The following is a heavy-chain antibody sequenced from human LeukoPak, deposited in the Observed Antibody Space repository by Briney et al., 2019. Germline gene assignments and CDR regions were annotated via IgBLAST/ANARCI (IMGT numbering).Heavy chain of an antibody. V-gene: IGHV3-9*01. CDR3: AKDGRIAAAGPSPIDY. D-gene: IGHD6-13*01. Sequence: GRSLRLSCAASGFTFSSYGMHWVRQAPGKGLEWVSGISWNSGSIGYADSVKGRFTISRDNAKNSLYLQMNSLRAEDTALYYCAKDGRIAAAGPSPIDYWGQGTLVTVSS. J-gene: IGHJ4*02. CDR1: GFTFSSYG. CDR2: ISWNSGSI.